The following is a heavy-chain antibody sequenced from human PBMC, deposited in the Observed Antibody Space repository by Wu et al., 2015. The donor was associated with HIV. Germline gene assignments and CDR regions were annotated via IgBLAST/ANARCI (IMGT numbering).Heavy chain of an antibody. J-gene: IGHJ6*02. V-gene: IGHV1-8*01. Sequence: QLQLVQSGAEVKKPGASVKVSCKASGYTFTRYDINWVRQATGQGLEWMGWMNPNSGNTGYAQKFQGRVTMTRNTSISTAYMELSSLRSEDTAVYYCARAVQALYYYYGMDVWGQGTTVTVSS. CDR3: ARAVQALYYYYGMDV. CDR1: GYTFTRYD. CDR2: MNPNSGNT.